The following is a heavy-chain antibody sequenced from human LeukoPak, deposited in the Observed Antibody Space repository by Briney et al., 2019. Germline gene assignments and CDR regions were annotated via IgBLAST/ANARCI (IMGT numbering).Heavy chain of an antibody. Sequence: SETLSLTCAVYGGSFSGYYWSWIRQPPGKGLEWIGEINHSGSTNYNPSLKSRVTISVDTSKNQFSLKLSSVTAADTAVYYCARGPYDFWSGYYGYFDYWGQGTLVTVSS. CDR3: ARGPYDFWSGYYGYFDY. V-gene: IGHV4-34*01. CDR1: GGSFSGYY. D-gene: IGHD3-3*01. J-gene: IGHJ4*02. CDR2: INHSGST.